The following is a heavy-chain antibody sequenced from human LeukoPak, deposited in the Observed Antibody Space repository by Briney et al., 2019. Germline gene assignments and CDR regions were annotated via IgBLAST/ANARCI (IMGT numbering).Heavy chain of an antibody. CDR3: ASGYGVEYYYYGMDV. V-gene: IGHV1-18*01. CDR1: GYTFTSYG. J-gene: IGHJ6*02. D-gene: IGHD3-3*01. CDR2: ISAYNGNT. Sequence: ASVKVSCKASGYTFTSYGISWVRQAPGHGLEWMGWISAYNGNTNYAQKLQGRVTMTTDTSTSTAYMELRSLRSDDTAVYYCASGYGVEYYYYGMDVWGQGTTVTVSS.